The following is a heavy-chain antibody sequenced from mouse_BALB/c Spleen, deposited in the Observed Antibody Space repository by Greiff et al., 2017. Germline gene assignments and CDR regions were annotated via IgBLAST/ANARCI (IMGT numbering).Heavy chain of an antibody. Sequence: VHLVESGAELARPGASVKLSCKASGYTFTSYWMQWVKQRPGQGLEWIGAIYPGDGDTRYTQKFKGKATLTADKSSSTAYMQLSSLASEDSAVYYCARSGGSFAYWGQGTLVTVSA. CDR2: IYPGDGDT. CDR3: ARSGGSFAY. J-gene: IGHJ3*01. D-gene: IGHD1-1*02. CDR1: GYTFTSYW. V-gene: IGHV1-87*01.